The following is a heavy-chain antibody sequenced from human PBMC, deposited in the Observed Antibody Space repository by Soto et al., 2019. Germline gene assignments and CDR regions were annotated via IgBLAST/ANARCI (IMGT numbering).Heavy chain of an antibody. J-gene: IGHJ4*02. D-gene: IGHD5-12*01. Sequence: EVQLVESGGGLVKPGGSLRLSCAASGFTFSSYSMNWVRQAPGKGLEWVSSISSSSSYIYYADSVKGRFTISRDNAKNSLYLQMNSRRAEDTAVYYCARDGEMATKEGFDYWGQGTLVTVSS. CDR2: ISSSSSYI. CDR3: ARDGEMATKEGFDY. V-gene: IGHV3-21*01. CDR1: GFTFSSYS.